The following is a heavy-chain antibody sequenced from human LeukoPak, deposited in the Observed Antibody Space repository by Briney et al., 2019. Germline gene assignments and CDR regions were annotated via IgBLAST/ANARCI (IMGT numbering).Heavy chain of an antibody. CDR3: ARARGYSYDYFDY. CDR1: GFTVSSNY. Sequence: GGSLRLSCAASGFTVSSNYMSWVRQAPGKGLEWVSVIYSGGSTYYADSVKGRFTISRDKSKNTLYLQMNSLRAVDTAVYYCARARGYSYDYFDYWGQGTLVTVSS. V-gene: IGHV3-53*01. CDR2: IYSGGST. J-gene: IGHJ4*02. D-gene: IGHD5-18*01.